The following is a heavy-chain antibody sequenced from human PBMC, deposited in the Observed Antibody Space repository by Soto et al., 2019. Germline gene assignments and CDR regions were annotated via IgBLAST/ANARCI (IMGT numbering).Heavy chain of an antibody. CDR1: GFTFSSYA. CDR3: AKSAWPADY. CDR2: ISNSATTT. Sequence: EVQLLESGGGLVQPGGSLRLSCAASGFTFSSYAMTWVRQAPGKGLEWVSSISNSATTTYYADSVKGRFTISRDNSKNTLYLQMNSLRAEDTAVYYCAKSAWPADYWGQGTLVTVSS. J-gene: IGHJ4*02. V-gene: IGHV3-23*01.